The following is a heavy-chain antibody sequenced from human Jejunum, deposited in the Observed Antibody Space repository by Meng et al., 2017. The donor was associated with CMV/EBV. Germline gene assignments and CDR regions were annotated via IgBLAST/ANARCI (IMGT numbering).Heavy chain of an antibody. CDR3: ARLGQFDY. J-gene: IGHJ4*02. D-gene: IGHD3-16*01. CDR2: INSGGDFI. Sequence: LRLSCAASGFTFTDYYMSWVRQAPGKGLEWVSYINSGGDFIYYADSVKGRFTISRDNAKNSLYLQMNSLRADDTAVYFCARLGQFDYWGQGALVTVSS. V-gene: IGHV3-11*01. CDR1: GFTFTDYY.